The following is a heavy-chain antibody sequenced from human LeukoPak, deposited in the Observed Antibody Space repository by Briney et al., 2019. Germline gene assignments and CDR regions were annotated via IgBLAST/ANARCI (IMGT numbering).Heavy chain of an antibody. D-gene: IGHD3-22*01. CDR1: GGAISSSSYY. J-gene: IGHJ4*02. V-gene: IGHV4-39*07. CDR2: IYYSGST. CDR3: ARALGGYYDSSGYFFDY. Sequence: SETLSLTCTVSGGAISSSSYYWGWIRQPPGKGLEWIGSIYYSGSTYYNPSLKSRVTISVDTSKNQFSLKLSSVTAADTAVYYCARALGGYYDSSGYFFDYWGQGTLVTVSS.